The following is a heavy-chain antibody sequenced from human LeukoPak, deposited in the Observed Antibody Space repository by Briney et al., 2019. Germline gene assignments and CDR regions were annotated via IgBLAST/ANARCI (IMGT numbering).Heavy chain of an antibody. CDR2: IYHSGST. V-gene: IGHV4-30-2*01. CDR1: GGSISSGGYS. D-gene: IGHD3-3*01. CDR3: ARGGLRYYDFWSGYRCMDV. Sequence: SSETLSLTCAVSGGSISSGGYSWSWIRQPPGKGLEWIGYIYHSGSTYYNPSLKSRVTISVDTSKNQFSLKLSSVTAADTAVYYCARGGLRYYDFWSGYRCMDVWGQGTTVTVSS. J-gene: IGHJ6*02.